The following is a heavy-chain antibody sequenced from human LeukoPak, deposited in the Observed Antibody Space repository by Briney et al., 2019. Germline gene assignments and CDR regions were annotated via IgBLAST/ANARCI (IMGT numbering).Heavy chain of an antibody. D-gene: IGHD6-19*01. CDR3: ARVVTAAGLDL. J-gene: IGHJ5*02. V-gene: IGHV4-34*01. CDR1: GGSFSGYY. Sequence: PSETLSLTCAVYGGSFSGYYWSWIRQPPGKGLEWIGNVHYDGRTAPNPSLKSRVTMSLGTSTNQFSLKLNSVTATDTALYYCARVVTAAGLDLWGRGILVTISS. CDR2: VHYDGRT.